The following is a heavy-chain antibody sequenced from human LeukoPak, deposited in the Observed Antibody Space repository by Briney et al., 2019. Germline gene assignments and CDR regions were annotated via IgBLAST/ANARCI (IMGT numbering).Heavy chain of an antibody. J-gene: IGHJ4*02. CDR1: GYTFTSYA. D-gene: IGHD2-21*02. V-gene: IGHV1-18*01. CDR2: ISTYSGNT. Sequence: ASVKVSCKPSGYTFTSYALSWVRQAPGQGLEWMGWISTYSGNTNYAQKLQGRITMTIETSTSTAYMELRSLRSDDAAVYYCARGGSRVVTYGDFDYWGQGTLVTVSS. CDR3: ARGGSRVVTYGDFDY.